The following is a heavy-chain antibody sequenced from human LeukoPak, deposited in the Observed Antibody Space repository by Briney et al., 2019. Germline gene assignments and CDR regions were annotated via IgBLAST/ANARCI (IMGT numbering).Heavy chain of an antibody. CDR1: GLTFSSYS. D-gene: IGHD3-10*01. Sequence: GGSLRLSCAASGLTFSSYSMNRVRQAPGKGLEWVSSISSSSNYIYYADSVKGRFTISRDNAKNSLYLQMNSLRAEDTAVYYCARVPHAMVRGVIITEFYFDYWGQGTLVTVSS. J-gene: IGHJ4*02. CDR2: ISSSSNYI. CDR3: ARVPHAMVRGVIITEFYFDY. V-gene: IGHV3-21*01.